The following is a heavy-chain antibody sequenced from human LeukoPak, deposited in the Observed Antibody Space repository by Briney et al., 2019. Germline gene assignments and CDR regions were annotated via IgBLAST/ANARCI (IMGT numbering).Heavy chain of an antibody. Sequence: GGSLRLSCAASGFTFSSYWMHWVRQAPGKGLVWVSRINSDGSSTSYADSVKGRFTISRDNAKNTLYLQMNSLGAEDTAVYYCARDSYMVRGVISAGMDVWGQGTTVTVSS. D-gene: IGHD3-10*01. CDR3: ARDSYMVRGVISAGMDV. J-gene: IGHJ6*02. CDR2: INSDGSST. V-gene: IGHV3-74*01. CDR1: GFTFSSYW.